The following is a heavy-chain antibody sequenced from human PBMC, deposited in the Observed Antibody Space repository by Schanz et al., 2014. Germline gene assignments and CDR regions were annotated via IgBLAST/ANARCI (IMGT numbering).Heavy chain of an antibody. D-gene: IGHD3-10*01. CDR3: AKGRFGELSAFDI. Sequence: EVQLVESGGGLIQPGGSLRLSCAASGFGFSSYSMNWVRQAPGKGLEWVSALSEGGGGTHYADSVRGRFTISRDNSKNTLYLQMSSLRAEDTAVYYCAKGRFGELSAFDIWGQGTMVTVSS. J-gene: IGHJ3*02. V-gene: IGHV3-23*04. CDR2: LSEGGGGT. CDR1: GFGFSSYS.